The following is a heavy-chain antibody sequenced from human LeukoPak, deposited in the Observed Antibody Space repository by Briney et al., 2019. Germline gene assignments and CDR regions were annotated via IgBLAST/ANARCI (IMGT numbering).Heavy chain of an antibody. D-gene: IGHD4-17*01. CDR1: GSRFSSYW. J-gene: IGHJ4*02. Sequence: GESLKISCKGSGSRFSSYWIGWVRRMPGKGLEWMGIIFPGDSDTRYSPSFQGQVTISADKSISTAYLQWSSLKASDTAMYYCARHVSWGYGDYVDCWGQGILVTVSS. CDR3: ARHVSWGYGDYVDC. CDR2: IFPGDSDT. V-gene: IGHV5-51*01.